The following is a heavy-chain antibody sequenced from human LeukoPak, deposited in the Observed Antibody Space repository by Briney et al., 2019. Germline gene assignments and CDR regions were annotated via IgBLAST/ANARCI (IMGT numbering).Heavy chain of an antibody. CDR1: GFTLSGNA. Sequence: GGSLRLSCAASGFTLSGNAMSWVRQAPGRGLEWVSGVGGDDRTHYADSVRGRFTISRDNSMNTVSLDMNRLRVEDTAVSYCAKDLSWWAAADHWGQGALVTVAS. CDR2: VGGDDRT. V-gene: IGHV3-23*01. D-gene: IGHD2-15*01. CDR3: AKDLSWWAAADH. J-gene: IGHJ1*01.